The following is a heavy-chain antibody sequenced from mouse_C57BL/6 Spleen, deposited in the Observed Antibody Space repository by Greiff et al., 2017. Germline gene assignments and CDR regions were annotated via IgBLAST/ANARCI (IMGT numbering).Heavy chain of an antibody. D-gene: IGHD1-1*01. CDR3: ARYDYGSSYWYFDV. J-gene: IGHJ1*03. CDR2: ISNGGGST. CDR1: GFTFSDYY. V-gene: IGHV5-12*01. Sequence: EVQLVESGGGLVQPGGSLKLSCAASGFTFSDYYMYWVRQTPEKRLEWVAYISNGGGSTYYPDTVKGRFTISRDNAKNTLYLQMSLLKSEDTAMYYCARYDYGSSYWYFDVWGTGTTVTVSS.